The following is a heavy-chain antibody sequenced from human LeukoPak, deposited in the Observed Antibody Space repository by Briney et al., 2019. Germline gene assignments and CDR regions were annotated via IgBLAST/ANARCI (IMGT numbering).Heavy chain of an antibody. CDR1: GFTLSNAW. V-gene: IGHV3-15*01. D-gene: IGHD6-19*01. CDR2: IKSKTDGGTT. CDR3: TTVLRVRAASGWSKIDY. Sequence: GGSLRLSCAASGFTLSNAWMSWVRQAPGKGLEWVGRIKSKTDGGTTDYAAPVKGRFTISRDDSNNTLYVQMNSLKTEDTDVYYCTTVLRVRAASGWSKIDYWGQGTLVTVSS. J-gene: IGHJ4*02.